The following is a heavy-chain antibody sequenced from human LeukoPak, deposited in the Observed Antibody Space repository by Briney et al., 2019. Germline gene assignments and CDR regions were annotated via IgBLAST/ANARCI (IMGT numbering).Heavy chain of an antibody. CDR3: ASSFYDFWSGHHMDV. D-gene: IGHD3-3*01. J-gene: IGHJ6*03. CDR1: GYTFTSYY. CDR2: INPSGGST. V-gene: IGHV1-46*01. Sequence: ASVKVSCKASGYTFTSYYMHWVRQAPGQGLEWMGIINPSGGSTSYAQKFQGRVTMTRDTSTSTVYMELSSLRSEDTAVYYCASSFYDFWSGHHMDVWGKGTTVTVSS.